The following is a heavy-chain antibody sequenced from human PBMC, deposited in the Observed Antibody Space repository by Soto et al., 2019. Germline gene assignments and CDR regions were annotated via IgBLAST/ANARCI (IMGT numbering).Heavy chain of an antibody. J-gene: IGHJ4*02. D-gene: IGHD2-15*01. CDR3: ARSVDLDY. V-gene: IGHV3-11*06. CDR1: GFTFSDFY. CDR2: ISLSRGYT. Sequence: GGSLRLSCVASGFTFSDFYMSWIRQAPGKGLEWVSYISLSRGYTKYADSVKGRFTISRDNAKNSLYLQMSSLRAEDTAVYYCARSVDLDYWGQGTLVTVSS.